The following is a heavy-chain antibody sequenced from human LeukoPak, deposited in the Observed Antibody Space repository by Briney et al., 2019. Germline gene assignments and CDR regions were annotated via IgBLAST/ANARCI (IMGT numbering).Heavy chain of an antibody. V-gene: IGHV4-59*08. D-gene: IGHD2-15*01. CDR1: GGSITGNY. Sequence: PSDTLTLTCTVSGGSITGNYWNWSRQSPGKGLEFIGYVHFRGSTDYNPSLKSRATILLDMSRNRFSLQLTSVTAADTAIYYCARGWRGYRYAIDHWSQGILVTVSA. CDR3: ARGWRGYRYAIDH. CDR2: VHFRGST. J-gene: IGHJ5*02.